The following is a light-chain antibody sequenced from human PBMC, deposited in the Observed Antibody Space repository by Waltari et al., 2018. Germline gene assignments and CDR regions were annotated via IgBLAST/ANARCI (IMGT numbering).Light chain of an antibody. J-gene: IGKJ1*01. V-gene: IGKV3-15*01. CDR2: GAS. CDR1: QSVRNN. CDR3: QQYNNWPPWT. Sequence: EIVMTQSPATLSVSPGARATLSCRASQSVRNNLVWYQQKPGQAPRLLIYGASTRGTGIPARFSGSGSGKEFTLTISSLQSEDFAVYYCQQYNNWPPWTFGQGTKVEIK.